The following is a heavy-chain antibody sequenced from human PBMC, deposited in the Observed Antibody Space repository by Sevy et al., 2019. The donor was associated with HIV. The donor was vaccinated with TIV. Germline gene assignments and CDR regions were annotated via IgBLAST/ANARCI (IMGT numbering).Heavy chain of an antibody. CDR2: IWYDGGYK. CDR3: ARGQQLDY. CDR1: GFTFSSYG. Sequence: GGSLRLSCAASGFTFSSYGMHWVRQAPGKGLEWVAFIWYDGGYKYDADSVKDRFTISRDNSKNTLYLQINSLRTEDTALYYCARGQQLDYWGQGTLVTVSS. J-gene: IGHJ4*02. V-gene: IGHV3-30*02. D-gene: IGHD6-13*01.